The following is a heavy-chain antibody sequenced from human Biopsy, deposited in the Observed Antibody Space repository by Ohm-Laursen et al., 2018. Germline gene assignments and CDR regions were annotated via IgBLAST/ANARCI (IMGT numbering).Heavy chain of an antibody. CDR1: GYTFTIYD. Sequence: GASVKVSCKASGYTFTIYDITWVRQASGQGPEWIGWLNPVSGNSNFGQKFRGRVTVTSDTSISTAYMELSGLTSDDTATYYCGRAVRNQLLTDPWGQGTLVTVTS. J-gene: IGHJ5*02. V-gene: IGHV1-8*01. CDR2: LNPVSGNS. CDR3: GRAVRNQLLTDP. D-gene: IGHD1-7*01.